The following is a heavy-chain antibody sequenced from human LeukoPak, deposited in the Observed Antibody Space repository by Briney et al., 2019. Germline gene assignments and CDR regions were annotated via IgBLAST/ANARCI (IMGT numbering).Heavy chain of an antibody. J-gene: IGHJ6*03. D-gene: IGHD1-1*01. Sequence: ASVKVSCKASGYTFTPYYMHWVRQSPGQGLEGRGWINPNSVGTNYTPQFQGRVTMTTDTSISTAYMELSRLRSDDTAGYYVARDVGWNDYYYYYYYLDVWGKGTTVTVSS. CDR2: INPNSVGT. CDR3: ARDVGWNDYYYYYYYLDV. V-gene: IGHV1-2*02. CDR1: GYTFTPYY.